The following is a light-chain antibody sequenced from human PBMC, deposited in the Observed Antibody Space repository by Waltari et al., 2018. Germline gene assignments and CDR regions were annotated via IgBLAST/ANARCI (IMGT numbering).Light chain of an antibody. J-gene: IGKJ4*01. Sequence: DIVLTQSPAILSLSPGERASLSCRASQSVTNYLAWYQQKPGQAPRLLIYDTSNRATGIPARFSGSGFGTEFTLTISSREPEDFAVYYCQQRRNWPLTFGGGTKVEIK. V-gene: IGKV3-11*01. CDR1: QSVTNY. CDR3: QQRRNWPLT. CDR2: DTS.